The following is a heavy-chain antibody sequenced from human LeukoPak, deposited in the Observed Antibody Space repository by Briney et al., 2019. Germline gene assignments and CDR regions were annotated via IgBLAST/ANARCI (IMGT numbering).Heavy chain of an antibody. CDR1: GGSFSGYY. J-gene: IGHJ4*02. CDR3: ATAPGYDFWSGYYN. D-gene: IGHD3-3*01. CDR2: INHSGST. Sequence: SETPSLTCAVYGGSFSGYYWSWIRQPPGKGLEWIGEINHSGSTNYNPSLKSRVTISVDTSKNQFSLKLSSVTAADTAVYYFATAPGYDFWSGYYNWGQGTLVTVSS. V-gene: IGHV4-34*01.